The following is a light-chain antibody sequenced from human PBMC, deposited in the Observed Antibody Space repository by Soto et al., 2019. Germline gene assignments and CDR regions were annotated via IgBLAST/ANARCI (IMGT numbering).Light chain of an antibody. CDR1: QSVSSY. CDR2: DAS. CDR3: QQRSNWIT. J-gene: IGKJ5*01. Sequence: EIVLTQSPATLSLSPGERATLSCRASQSVSSYLAWYQQKPGQAPRLLIYDASNRATDIPDRFSGSGSGTDFTLTISSLEPEDFAVYYCQQRSNWITFGQGTRLEIK. V-gene: IGKV3-11*01.